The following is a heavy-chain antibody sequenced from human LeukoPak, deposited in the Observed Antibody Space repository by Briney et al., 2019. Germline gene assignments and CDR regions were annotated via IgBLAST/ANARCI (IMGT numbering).Heavy chain of an antibody. CDR2: INQEGSGK. J-gene: IGHJ5*02. V-gene: IGHV3-7*03. Sequence: GGSLRLSCAASGFTFSTYYMTWVRQAPGEGLEWVANINQEGSGKDYGDSVKGRFTVSRDNTQNSLFLQMDSLRVDDTAVYYCASATVQLGSRYYNVFDPWGQGTLVTVSS. CDR3: ASATVQLGSRYYNVFDP. D-gene: IGHD3-3*01. CDR1: GFTFSTYY.